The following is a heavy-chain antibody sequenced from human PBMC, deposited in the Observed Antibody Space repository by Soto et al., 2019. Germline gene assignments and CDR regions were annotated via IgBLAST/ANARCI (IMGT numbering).Heavy chain of an antibody. D-gene: IGHD3-10*01. CDR2: IWYDGSNK. Sequence: GGSLRLSCAPAGFTFSSDGMHWVRQAPGKGLEWLAVIWYDGSNKYYADSVKGRFTISRDNSKNTLYLQMNSLRAEDTAVHYCARDQSTMVRGVIITDRLDYWGQGTLVTVSS. CDR3: ARDQSTMVRGVIITDRLDY. CDR1: GFTFSSDG. J-gene: IGHJ4*02. V-gene: IGHV3-33*01.